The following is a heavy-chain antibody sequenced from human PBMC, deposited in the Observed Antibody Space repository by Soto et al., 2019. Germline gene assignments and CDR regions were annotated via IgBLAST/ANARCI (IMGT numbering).Heavy chain of an antibody. J-gene: IGHJ4*02. CDR2: IYYSGST. Sequence: PSETLSLTCTVSGGSISSSSYYWGWIRQPPGKGLEWIGYIYYSGSTNYNPSLKSRVTISVDTSKNQFSLKLSSVTAADTAVYYCAREYYYGSGPWYWGQGTLVTVSS. CDR1: GGSISSSSYY. CDR3: AREYYYGSGPWY. V-gene: IGHV4-61*01. D-gene: IGHD3-10*01.